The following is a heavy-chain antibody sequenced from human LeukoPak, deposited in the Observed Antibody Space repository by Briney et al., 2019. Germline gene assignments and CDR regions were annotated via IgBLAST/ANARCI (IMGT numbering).Heavy chain of an antibody. CDR3: AKDIQDIVVVVAATSAFDI. V-gene: IGHV3-9*01. D-gene: IGHD2-15*01. CDR1: GFTFDDYA. Sequence: GGSLRLSCAASGFTFDDYAMHWVRQAPGKGLEWVSGISWNSGSIGYADSVKGRFTISRDNAKNSLYLQMNSLRAEDTALYYCAKDIQDIVVVVAATSAFDIWGQGTMVTVSS. J-gene: IGHJ3*02. CDR2: ISWNSGSI.